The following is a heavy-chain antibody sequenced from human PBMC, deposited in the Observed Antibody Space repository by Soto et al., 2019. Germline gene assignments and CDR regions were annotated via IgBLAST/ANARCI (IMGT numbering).Heavy chain of an antibody. J-gene: IGHJ6*02. V-gene: IGHV1-18*01. CDR3: ARVGYCSGGSCQNYYYYGMDV. D-gene: IGHD2-15*01. CDR1: GYTFTSYG. Sequence: QVQLVQSGAEVKKPGASVKVSCKASGYTFTSYGISWVRQAPGQGLEWMGWISAYNGNTNYAQKLHGRVTMTTDTSTSTVYMELRSLRSDDTAVYYCARVGYCSGGSCQNYYYYGMDVWGQGTTVTVSS. CDR2: ISAYNGNT.